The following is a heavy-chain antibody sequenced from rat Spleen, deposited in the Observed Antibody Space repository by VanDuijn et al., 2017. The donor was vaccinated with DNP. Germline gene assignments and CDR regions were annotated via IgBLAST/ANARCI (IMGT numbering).Heavy chain of an antibody. Sequence: QVQLRESGPGLVQPSQTLSLTCTVSGFSLTSYHVHWVRQPPGKGLEWIAAISSGENTYYNPALKSRLSISRDTSKSQVFLRMNSLQTEDTATYYCARDLIIRDTTSAMDAWGQGTSVTVSS. V-gene: IGHV2S12*01. CDR3: ARDLIIRDTTSAMDA. J-gene: IGHJ4*01. D-gene: IGHD4-3*01. CDR2: ISSGENT. CDR1: GFSLTSYH.